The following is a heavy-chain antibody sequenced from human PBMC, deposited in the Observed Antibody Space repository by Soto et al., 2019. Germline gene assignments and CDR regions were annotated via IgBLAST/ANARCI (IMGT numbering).Heavy chain of an antibody. CDR3: ASGSRLGYCSGGSCYSIDY. CDR2: IYYSGST. V-gene: IGHV4-31*03. J-gene: IGHJ4*02. Sequence: PSETLSLTCTVSDGTIGDGGYYWIWIRQHPGKGLEWIGYIYYSGSTYYNPSLKSRVTISVDTSKNQFSLKLSSVTAADTAVYYCASGSRLGYCSGGSCYSIDYWGQGTLVTVSS. CDR1: DGTIGDGGYY. D-gene: IGHD2-15*01.